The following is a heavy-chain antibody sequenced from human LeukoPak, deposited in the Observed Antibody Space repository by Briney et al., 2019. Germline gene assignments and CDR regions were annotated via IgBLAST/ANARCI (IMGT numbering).Heavy chain of an antibody. Sequence: PSETLSLTCTVSGGSISSYYWSWIRQPAGKGLEWIGRIYTSGSTNYNPSLKSRVTMSVDTSKNQFSLKLSSVTAADTAVYYCARDQVDRRLSSRGGFDPWGQGILVTVSP. V-gene: IGHV4-4*07. CDR3: ARDQVDRRLSSRGGFDP. J-gene: IGHJ5*02. CDR1: GGSISSYY. CDR2: IYTSGST. D-gene: IGHD3-16*01.